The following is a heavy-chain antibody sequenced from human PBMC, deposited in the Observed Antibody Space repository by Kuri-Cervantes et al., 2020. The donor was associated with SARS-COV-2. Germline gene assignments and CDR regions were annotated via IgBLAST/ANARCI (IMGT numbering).Heavy chain of an antibody. J-gene: IGHJ5*02. CDR2: MNPNSGNT. CDR3: ARDGEYYYDSSGYFNWFDP. V-gene: IGHV1-8*03. CDR1: GYTFTSYD. D-gene: IGHD3-22*01. Sequence: GESLKISCKASGYTFTSYDINWVRQATGQGLEWMGWMNPNSGNTGYAQKFQGRVTITRNTSISTAYMELSSLRSEDTAVYYCARDGEYYYDSSGYFNWFDPWGQGTLVTVSS.